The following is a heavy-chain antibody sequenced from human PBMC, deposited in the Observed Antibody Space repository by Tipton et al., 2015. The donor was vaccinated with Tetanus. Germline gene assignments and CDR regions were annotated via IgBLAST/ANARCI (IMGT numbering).Heavy chain of an antibody. V-gene: IGHV4-59*08. Sequence: LRLSCTVSGGSISNYYWSWIRQPPGKGLEWIGYIYYSGSTYYNPSLKSRVTISVDTSKNQFSLKLSSVTAADTAVYYCARHNPSGLWFGELDSSFDYWGQGTLVTVSS. CDR2: IYYSGST. J-gene: IGHJ4*02. CDR1: GGSISNYY. CDR3: ARHNPSGLWFGELDSSFDY. D-gene: IGHD3-10*01.